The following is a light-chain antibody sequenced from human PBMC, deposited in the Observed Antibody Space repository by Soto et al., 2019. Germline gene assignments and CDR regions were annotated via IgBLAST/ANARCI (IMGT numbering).Light chain of an antibody. J-gene: IGLJ1*01. CDR1: SNDVGGYDY. V-gene: IGLV2-11*01. Sequence: QSALAQPRSVSGSPGQSVTISCTGTSNDVGGYDYVSWYQQHPGKAPKLIIYDVSKRPSGVPDRFSGSKSGNTASLTISVLQAEDEADYYCCSYAGTYSYVFGTGTKVTVL. CDR2: DVS. CDR3: CSYAGTYSYV.